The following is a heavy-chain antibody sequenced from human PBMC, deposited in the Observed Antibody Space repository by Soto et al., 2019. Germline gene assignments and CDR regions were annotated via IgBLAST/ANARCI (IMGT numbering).Heavy chain of an antibody. Sequence: SETLSLTCTVSGGSISSGGYYWSWIRQHPGKGLEWIGYIYYSGSTYYNPSLKSRVTISVDTSKNQFSLKLSSVTAADTALYYCARGGRIQLWFPHFDYWGQGTLVTVSS. CDR3: ARGGRIQLWFPHFDY. CDR2: IYYSGST. V-gene: IGHV4-31*03. J-gene: IGHJ4*02. CDR1: GGSISSGGYY. D-gene: IGHD5-18*01.